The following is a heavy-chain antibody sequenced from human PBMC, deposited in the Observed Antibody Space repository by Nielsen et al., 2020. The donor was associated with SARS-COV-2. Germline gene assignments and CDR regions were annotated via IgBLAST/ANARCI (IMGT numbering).Heavy chain of an antibody. CDR2: ISYDGSNK. CDR3: ARGAAYFDY. CDR1: GFMFSPHG. D-gene: IGHD2-15*01. J-gene: IGHJ4*02. V-gene: IGHV3-30*19. Sequence: GESLKISCAASGFMFSPHGMHWVRQAPGKGPEWVAVISYDGSNKYYADSVKGRFTISRDNSKNTLYLQMNSLRAEDTAVYYCARGAAYFDYWGQGTLVTVSS.